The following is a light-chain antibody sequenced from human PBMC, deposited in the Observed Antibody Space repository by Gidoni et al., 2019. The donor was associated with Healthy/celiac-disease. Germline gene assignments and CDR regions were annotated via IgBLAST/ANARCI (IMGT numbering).Light chain of an antibody. CDR3: QQNCSTPFT. J-gene: IGKJ3*01. CDR2: AAS. V-gene: IGKV1-39*01. Sequence: DIQMTQSPSSLSAAVVDRVTITCRRSQSSSSYLNWYQQKPGKAPKLLIYAASSLHSGVPSRISGSGSGTDFTLTISSLQPEDFAAYYCQQNCSTPFTFGPGTKVDIK. CDR1: QSSSSY.